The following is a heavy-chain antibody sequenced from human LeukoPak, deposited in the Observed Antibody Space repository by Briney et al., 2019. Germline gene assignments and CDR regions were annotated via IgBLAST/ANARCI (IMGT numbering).Heavy chain of an antibody. J-gene: IGHJ4*02. Sequence: SETLSLTCAVYGGSFSGYYWSWIRQPPGKGLEWIGEINHSGSTNYNPSLKSRVTISVDTSKNQFSLKLSSVTAADTAVYYCARLAYCSGGSCHHDYWGQGTLVTVSS. CDR1: GGSFSGYY. CDR2: INHSGST. V-gene: IGHV4-34*01. CDR3: ARLAYCSGGSCHHDY. D-gene: IGHD2-15*01.